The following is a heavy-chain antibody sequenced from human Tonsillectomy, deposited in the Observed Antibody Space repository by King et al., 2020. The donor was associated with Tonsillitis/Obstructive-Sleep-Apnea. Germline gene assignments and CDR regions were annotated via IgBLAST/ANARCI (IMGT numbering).Heavy chain of an antibody. D-gene: IGHD3-10*01. J-gene: IGHJ3*02. Sequence: QLQESGPGLVKPSETLSLACTVSGASISTITYYWAWIRQPPGKGLEWIGTVHYSGTSYYNPSLRSRVTLSVDTPTNQFFLKLSSVTAPDTAIYYCARRPGGDASQSAAFDIWGQGTMVTVSS. V-gene: IGHV4-39*01. CDR2: VHYSGTS. CDR3: ARRPGGDASQSAAFDI. CDR1: GASISTITYY.